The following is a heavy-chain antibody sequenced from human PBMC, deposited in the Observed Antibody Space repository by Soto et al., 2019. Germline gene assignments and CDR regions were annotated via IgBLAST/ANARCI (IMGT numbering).Heavy chain of an antibody. V-gene: IGHV5-51*03. J-gene: IGHJ3*01. CDR3: ARRGSWANYHTLEV. Sequence: EVQLVQSGAEMKKPGESLKISCKASGYDFTSYWIGWVRQMPGKGLELMGIVYPGDTDTKYSPSFQGQVTISGDKSITTTYLQWNSLKASDTAMYDCARRGSWANYHTLEVWGQGAMVTVSS. CDR1: GYDFTSYW. D-gene: IGHD3-22*01. CDR2: VYPGDTDT.